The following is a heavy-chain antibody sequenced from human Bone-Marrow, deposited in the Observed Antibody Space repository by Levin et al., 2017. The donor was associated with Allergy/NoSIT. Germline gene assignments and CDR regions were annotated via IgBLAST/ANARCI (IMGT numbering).Heavy chain of an antibody. V-gene: IGHV1-24*01. D-gene: IGHD3-22*01. J-gene: IGHJ4*02. CDR1: EYTLTELS. CDR3: ATLGTVILTALHS. Sequence: ASVKVSCKVSEYTLTELSVHWVRQAPGAGLEWMGGFDPEAGETVYAQKFQGRITMSEDSSRDTAYMELTRLTSDDTAVYFCATLGTVILTALHSWGQGSLVTVSS. CDR2: FDPEAGET.